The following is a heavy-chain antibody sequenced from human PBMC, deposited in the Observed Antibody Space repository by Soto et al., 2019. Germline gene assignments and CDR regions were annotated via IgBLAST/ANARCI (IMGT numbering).Heavy chain of an antibody. CDR1: GLSLSTTGVG. J-gene: IGHJ6*02. V-gene: IGHV2-5*02. CDR3: VQSRCGGDCLQSYSSHSYYGLDF. D-gene: IGHD2-21*02. CDR2: IYWDDDK. Sequence: QITLKESGPTLVKPTQTLTLTCTFSGLSLSTTGVGVGWIRQPPGKALEWLALIYWDDDKRYSPSLKSRLTITKDTSKNQVVLTMTNMDPVDTATYYCVQSRCGGDCLQSYSSHSYYGLDFWGQVTTVTVSS.